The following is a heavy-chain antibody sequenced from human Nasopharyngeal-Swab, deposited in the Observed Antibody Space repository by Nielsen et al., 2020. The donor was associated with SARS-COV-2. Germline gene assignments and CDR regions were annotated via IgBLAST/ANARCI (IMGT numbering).Heavy chain of an antibody. CDR3: AKDRGEEYYDILTGLFDL. J-gene: IGHJ2*01. CDR1: GFTFSSYS. V-gene: IGHV3-21*04. Sequence: GESLKISCAASGFTFSSYSMNWVRQAPGKGLEWVSSISSSSSYIYYADSVKGRFTISRDNSKNTLYLQMNSLRAEDTAVYYCAKDRGEEYYDILTGLFDLWGRGTLVTVSS. CDR2: ISSSSSYI. D-gene: IGHD3-9*01.